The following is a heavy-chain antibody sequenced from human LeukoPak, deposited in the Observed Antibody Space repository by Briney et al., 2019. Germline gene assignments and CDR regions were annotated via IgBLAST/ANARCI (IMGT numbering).Heavy chain of an antibody. V-gene: IGHV3-13*01. Sequence: GGSLRLSCAASGFTFSSYDMHWVRQATGKGLEWVSAIGTAGDTYYPGSVKGRFTISRENAKNSLYLQMNSLRAGDTAVYYCARGGVGASHLDYWGQGTLVTVSS. J-gene: IGHJ4*02. CDR3: ARGGVGASHLDY. D-gene: IGHD1-26*01. CDR1: GFTFSSYD. CDR2: IGTAGDT.